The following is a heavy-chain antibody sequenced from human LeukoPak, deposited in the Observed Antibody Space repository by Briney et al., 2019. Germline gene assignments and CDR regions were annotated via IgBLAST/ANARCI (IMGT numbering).Heavy chain of an antibody. Sequence: SETLPLTCAVSGGSISSSNWWSWVRQPPGKGLEWIGEIYHSGSTNYNPSLKSRVTISVDKSKNQFSLKLSSVTAADTAVYYCARVEWLTNYYYYGMDVWGQGTTVTVSS. CDR1: GGSISSSNW. V-gene: IGHV4-4*02. D-gene: IGHD3-3*01. J-gene: IGHJ6*02. CDR3: ARVEWLTNYYYYGMDV. CDR2: IYHSGST.